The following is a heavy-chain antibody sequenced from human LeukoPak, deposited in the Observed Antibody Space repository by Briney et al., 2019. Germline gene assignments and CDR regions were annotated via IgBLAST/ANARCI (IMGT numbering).Heavy chain of an antibody. Sequence: SQTLSLTCAVSGGSISSGGYSWSWIRQPPGKGLEWIGYIYHSGSTYYNPSLKSRVTISVDRSKNQFPLKLSSVTAADTAVYYCAREQRGGIVSRAFDIWGQGTMVTVSS. CDR2: IYHSGST. CDR3: AREQRGGIVSRAFDI. D-gene: IGHD5/OR15-5a*01. V-gene: IGHV4-30-2*01. CDR1: GGSISSGGYS. J-gene: IGHJ3*02.